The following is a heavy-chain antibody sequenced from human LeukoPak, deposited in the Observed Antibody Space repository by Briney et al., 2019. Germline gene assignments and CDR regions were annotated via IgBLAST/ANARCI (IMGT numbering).Heavy chain of an antibody. D-gene: IGHD3-10*01. CDR3: AREQNYYGSGSFLGGIDY. CDR2: ISAYNGNT. Sequence: ASVKVSCKASGYTFTSYGISWVRQAPGQGLEWMGWISAYNGNTNYAQKLQGRVTMTTDTSTSTAYMELRSLRSDDTAVYYCAREQNYYGSGSFLGGIDYWGQGTLVTVSS. V-gene: IGHV1-18*01. CDR1: GYTFTSYG. J-gene: IGHJ4*02.